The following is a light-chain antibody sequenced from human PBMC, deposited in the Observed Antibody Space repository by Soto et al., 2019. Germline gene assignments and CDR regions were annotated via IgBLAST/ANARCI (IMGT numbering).Light chain of an antibody. CDR2: KAS. Sequence: DIQMTQSPSTLSASVGDRVTITCRASQSISMSLAWYQQKPGKASKLLIYKASSLESGVPSRFSGSISGTEFTLTISSLQPDDFATYYCQQYSTYSRAFGQGTKVEIK. CDR1: QSISMS. J-gene: IGKJ1*01. V-gene: IGKV1-5*03. CDR3: QQYSTYSRA.